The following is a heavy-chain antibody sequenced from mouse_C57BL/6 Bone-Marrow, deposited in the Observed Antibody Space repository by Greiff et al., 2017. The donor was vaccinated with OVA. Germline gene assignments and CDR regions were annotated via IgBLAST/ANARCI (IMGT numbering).Heavy chain of an antibody. D-gene: IGHD1-1*01. CDR2: INPYNGGT. CDR1: GYTFTDYY. J-gene: IGHJ2*01. Sequence: VHVKQSGPVLVKPGASVKMSCKASGYTFTDYYMNWVKQSHGKSLEWIGVINPYNGGTSYNQKFKGKATLTVDKSSSTAYMELNSLTSEDSAVYYCARITTVVPDYWGQGTTLTVSS. V-gene: IGHV1-19*01. CDR3: ARITTVVPDY.